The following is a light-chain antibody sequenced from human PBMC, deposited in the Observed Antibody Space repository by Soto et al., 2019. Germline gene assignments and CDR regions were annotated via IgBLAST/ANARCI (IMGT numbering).Light chain of an antibody. Sequence: DIVMTQSPDSLAVSLGERATINCRSSQSILYSPNNKNYLAWYQQKPGQAPKLLIYWASTRGSGVPERFSGSASGTDFTLTISSLQAEDVAVYYCQHYYIAAFTFGPGTKVEIK. CDR2: WAS. CDR1: QSILYSPNNKNY. CDR3: QHYYIAAFT. V-gene: IGKV4-1*01. J-gene: IGKJ3*01.